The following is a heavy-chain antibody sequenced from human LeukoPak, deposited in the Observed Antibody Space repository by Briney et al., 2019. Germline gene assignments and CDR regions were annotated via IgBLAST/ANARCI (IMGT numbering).Heavy chain of an antibody. CDR2: IKQDGSEK. CDR3: ARGEQQLVDYYYGMDV. CDR1: GFTFTNYW. V-gene: IGHV3-7*01. Sequence: PGGSLRLSCAASGFTFTNYWMSWVREAPGKGLEWVANIKQDGSEKYYVASVKGRFTISRDNAKNSLYLQMNSLRAEDTAVYYCARGEQQLVDYYYGMDVWGQGTTVTVSS. J-gene: IGHJ6*02. D-gene: IGHD6-13*01.